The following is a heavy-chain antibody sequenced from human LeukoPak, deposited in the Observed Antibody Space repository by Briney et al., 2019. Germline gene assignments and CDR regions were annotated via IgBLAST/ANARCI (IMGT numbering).Heavy chain of an antibody. CDR1: GYTFTSCD. Sequence: ASVKVSCKASGYTFTSCDINWLRQATGQGLEWMGWMNPNSGNTAYAQKFRGRVTMTRNTSITTAYMELSSLTSEDTAVYYCARGPPKDFGSGSSWFDPWGQGALVTVSS. V-gene: IGHV1-8*01. D-gene: IGHD3-10*01. CDR2: MNPNSGNT. CDR3: ARGPPKDFGSGSSWFDP. J-gene: IGHJ5*02.